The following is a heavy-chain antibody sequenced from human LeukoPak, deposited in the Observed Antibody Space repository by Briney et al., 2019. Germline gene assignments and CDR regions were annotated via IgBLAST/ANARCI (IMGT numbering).Heavy chain of an antibody. Sequence: ASVKVSCKASGYTFTSYGISWVRQAPGQGLEWMGWISAYNGNTNYAQKLQGRVTMTTDTSTSTAYMELRSLRSDDTAVYYCARVQFSYGSGSYQATSSGDYWGQGTLVTVSS. V-gene: IGHV1-18*01. CDR2: ISAYNGNT. CDR1: GYTFTSYG. D-gene: IGHD3-10*01. CDR3: ARVQFSYGSGSYQATSSGDY. J-gene: IGHJ4*02.